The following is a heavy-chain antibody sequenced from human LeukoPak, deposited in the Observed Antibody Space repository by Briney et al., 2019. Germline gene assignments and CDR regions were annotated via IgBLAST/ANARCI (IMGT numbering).Heavy chain of an antibody. CDR3: ARDEGWNYVNYFDF. D-gene: IGHD1-7*01. CDR2: INTKSGGT. Sequence: ASVKVSCKSSGYXFTGYYIHWVRQAPGQGLEWMGWINTKSGGTHYAQKFRGRVTMTRDTSISTAYMELSRLRYDDTAVYYCARDEGWNYVNYFDFWGQGTLVTVSS. CDR1: GYXFTGYY. V-gene: IGHV1-2*02. J-gene: IGHJ4*02.